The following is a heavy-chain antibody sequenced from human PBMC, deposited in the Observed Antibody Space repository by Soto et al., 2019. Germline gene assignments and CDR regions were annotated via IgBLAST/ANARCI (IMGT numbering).Heavy chain of an antibody. Sequence: QVQLVQSVAEVKKPGTSVQVSCTASGYTFSSHVISWVRQAPGQGLQWIGWVSGDNANTNYAQSLQGRVTMTTDTSTNTGHMELRSLRPDDTAVYYCARYLVYFRSGTGQREWFDPGGQGTLVIVSS. CDR1: GYTFSSHV. D-gene: IGHD1-26*01. CDR2: VSGDNANT. V-gene: IGHV1-18*01. J-gene: IGHJ5*02. CDR3: ARYLVYFRSGTGQREWFDP.